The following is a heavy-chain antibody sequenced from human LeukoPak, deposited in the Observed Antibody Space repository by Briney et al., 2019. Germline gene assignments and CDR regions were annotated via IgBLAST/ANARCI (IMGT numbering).Heavy chain of an antibody. CDR1: GGSFSGYY. CDR3: ARLKYYYGSGREAFDI. J-gene: IGHJ3*02. D-gene: IGHD3-10*01. Sequence: SETLSLTCAVYGGSFSGYYWSWIRQPPGKGLEWMGEINHSGSTDYNPSLKSRVTISVDTSKNQFSLKLSSVTAADTAVYYCARLKYYYGSGREAFDIWGQGTMVTVSS. CDR2: INHSGST. V-gene: IGHV4-34*01.